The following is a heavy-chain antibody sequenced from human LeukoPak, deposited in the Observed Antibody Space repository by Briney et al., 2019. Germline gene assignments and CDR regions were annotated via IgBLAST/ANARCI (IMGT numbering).Heavy chain of an antibody. CDR2: IYYSGST. V-gene: IGHV4-39*07. Sequence: PSETLSLTCTVSGGSISSSSYYWGWIRQPPGKGLEWIGSIYYSGSTYYNPSLKSRVTISVDTSKNQFSLKLSSVTAADTAVYYCARDHLPNLAYNWFDPWGQGTLVTVSS. J-gene: IGHJ5*02. D-gene: IGHD2-8*01. CDR1: GGSISSSSYY. CDR3: ARDHLPNLAYNWFDP.